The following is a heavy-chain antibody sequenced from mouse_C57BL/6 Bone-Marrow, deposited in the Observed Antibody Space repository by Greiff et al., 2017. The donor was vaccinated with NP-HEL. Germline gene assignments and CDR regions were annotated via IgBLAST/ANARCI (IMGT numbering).Heavy chain of an antibody. CDR1: GYTFTEYT. Sequence: VKLMESGAELVKPGASVKLSCKASGYTFTEYTIHWVKQRSGQGLEWIGWFYPGSGSIKYNEKFKDKATLTADKSSSTVYMELSRLTSEDSAVYFCARHEEGGYYGSSTFAYWGQGTLVTVSA. CDR2: FYPGSGSI. CDR3: ARHEEGGYYGSSTFAY. D-gene: IGHD1-1*01. J-gene: IGHJ3*01. V-gene: IGHV1-62-2*01.